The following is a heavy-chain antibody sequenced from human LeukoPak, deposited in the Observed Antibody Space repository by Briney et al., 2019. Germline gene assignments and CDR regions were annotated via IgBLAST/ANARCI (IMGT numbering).Heavy chain of an antibody. CDR1: VDSVSSNSAA. V-gene: IGHV6-1*01. CDR3: ARGLILVGGWYRNWFDP. Sequence: SQTLSLTCAISVDSVSSNSAAWNWIRQSPSRGLEWLGRTYYRSKWYNDYAVSVKSRITINPDTSKNQFSLQLNSVTPEDTAVYYCARGLILVGGWYRNWFDPWGQGTLVTVSS. J-gene: IGHJ5*02. CDR2: TYYRSKWYN. D-gene: IGHD6-19*01.